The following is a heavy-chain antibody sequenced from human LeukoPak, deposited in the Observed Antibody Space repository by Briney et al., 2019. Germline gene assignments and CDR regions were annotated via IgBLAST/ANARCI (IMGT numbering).Heavy chain of an antibody. CDR2: ISGINYST. Sequence: VGSLRLSSVASRFTLTKFVMSWVRQAPREGLEWVSTISGINYSTYHADSVKGRFTISRDNSKNTLYLQMNSLRAEDTAVYYCAKDLPQLWFGLGHDAFDIWGQGTMVTVSS. CDR1: RFTLTKFV. J-gene: IGHJ3*02. V-gene: IGHV3-23*01. D-gene: IGHD3-10*01. CDR3: AKDLPQLWFGLGHDAFDI.